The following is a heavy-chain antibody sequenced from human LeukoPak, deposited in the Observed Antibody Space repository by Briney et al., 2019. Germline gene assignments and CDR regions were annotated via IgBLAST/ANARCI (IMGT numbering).Heavy chain of an antibody. Sequence: ASVKVSCKASGYTFTGYYMHWVRQAPGQGLEWMGWINPNSGGTNYAQKFQGRVTMTRDTSISTAYMELSRLRSDDTAVYYCARVLRGFWSAQTGILDYWGQGTLVTVSS. CDR2: INPNSGGT. CDR3: ARVLRGFWSAQTGILDY. CDR1: GYTFTGYY. D-gene: IGHD3-3*01. V-gene: IGHV1-2*02. J-gene: IGHJ4*02.